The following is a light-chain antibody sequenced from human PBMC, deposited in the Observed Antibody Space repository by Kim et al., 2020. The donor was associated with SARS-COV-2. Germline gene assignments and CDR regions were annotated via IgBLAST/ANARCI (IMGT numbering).Light chain of an antibody. CDR2: EDI. CDR3: QAWDSSTVV. V-gene: IGLV3-1*01. J-gene: IGLJ2*01. Sequence: SYELTQPPSVSVSPGQTASITCSGDKLGDTYACWYQQKPGQSPVLVIYEDIKRPSGIPERFSGSNSGNTATLTISGTQPMDEADYYCQAWDSSTVVFGGG. CDR1: KLGDTY.